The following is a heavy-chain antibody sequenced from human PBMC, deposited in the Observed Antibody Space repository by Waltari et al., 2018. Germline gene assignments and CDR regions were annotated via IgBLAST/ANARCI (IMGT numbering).Heavy chain of an antibody. CDR2: MCYIGST. Sequence: QVQLQEPGPGLVKPSETLSLTCTVPGGSISRYYWRWIRQVPGKGVGWIVYMCYIGSTNSNPSLKSRVAISVDTTKTQYSLRRSSVTTADTTVYCYATCSSYYYYYMDVWGKGTTVTISS. D-gene: IGHD6-6*01. V-gene: IGHV4-59*01. CDR1: GGSISRYY. CDR3: ATCSSYYYYYMDV. J-gene: IGHJ6*03.